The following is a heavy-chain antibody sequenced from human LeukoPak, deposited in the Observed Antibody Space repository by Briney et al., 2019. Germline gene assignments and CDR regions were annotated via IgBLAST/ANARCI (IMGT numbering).Heavy chain of an antibody. CDR1: GFTFSSYW. V-gene: IGHV3-23*01. CDR2: ISRSGDSS. J-gene: IGHJ4*02. Sequence: GGSLRLSCAASGFTFSSYWMSWVRQAPGKGLEWVSSISRSGDSSYYADSVKGRFTISRDNSKNTLYLQMNNLRADDMAVYFCAKSARITIFGMIRDWGQGTLVTVSS. D-gene: IGHD3-3*01. CDR3: AKSARITIFGMIRD.